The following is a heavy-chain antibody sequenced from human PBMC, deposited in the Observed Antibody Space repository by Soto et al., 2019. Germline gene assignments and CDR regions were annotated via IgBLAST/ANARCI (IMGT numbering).Heavy chain of an antibody. V-gene: IGHV4-31*03. D-gene: IGHD4-4*01. CDR1: GGSISSGGYY. CDR3: ARWETTVTIHWFDP. Sequence: SETLSLTCTVSGGSISSGGYYWSWIRQHPGKGLEWIGYIYYSGSTYYNPSLKSRVTISVDTSKNQFSLKLSSVTAADTAVYYCARWETTVTIHWFDPWGQGTLVTVSS. J-gene: IGHJ5*02. CDR2: IYYSGST.